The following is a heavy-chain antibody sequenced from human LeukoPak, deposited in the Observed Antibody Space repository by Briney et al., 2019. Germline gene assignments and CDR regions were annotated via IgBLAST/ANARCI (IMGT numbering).Heavy chain of an antibody. CDR2: INDSGTI. J-gene: IGHJ6*03. D-gene: IGHD1-7*01. CDR1: GGSFSNYY. V-gene: IGHV4-34*01. Sequence: SEILSLTCAVYGGSFSNYYWSWIRQSPGKGLEWIGEINDSGTINYNPSLMSRVTISVDKSKNQFSLKLSSVTAADTAVYYCARRWNYGRNYYIDVWGKGATVSVSS. CDR3: ARRWNYGRNYYIDV.